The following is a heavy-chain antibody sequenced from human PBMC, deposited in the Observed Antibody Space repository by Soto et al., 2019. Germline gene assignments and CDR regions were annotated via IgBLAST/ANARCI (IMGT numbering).Heavy chain of an antibody. CDR3: ARDASYYSLWSGYYPSRNGMDV. CDR1: GFTFSSFG. CDR2: IWYDGSEK. Sequence: AGSLRLSCPASGFTFSSFGMHWVRQAPGKGLEWVSLIWYDGSEKSYGDSVKGRFTISRDNSRNTVYWQMNSLRADDTAVYYCARDASYYSLWSGYYPSRNGMDVWGQGTTVTVSS. D-gene: IGHD3-3*01. J-gene: IGHJ6*02. V-gene: IGHV3-33*01.